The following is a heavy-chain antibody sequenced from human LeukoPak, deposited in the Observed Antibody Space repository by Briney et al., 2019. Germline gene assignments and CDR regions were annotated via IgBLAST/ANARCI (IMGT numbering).Heavy chain of an antibody. V-gene: IGHV3-30-3*01. Sequence: GGSLRLSCAASGFTFSSYAMHWVRQAPGKGLEWVAVISYDGNNKYYADSVKGRFTISRDNSKNTLYLQMNSPRAEDTAVYYCARDDGYSSGGTFDYWGQGTLVTVSS. J-gene: IGHJ4*02. CDR3: ARDDGYSSGGTFDY. CDR2: ISYDGNNK. D-gene: IGHD6-19*01. CDR1: GFTFSSYA.